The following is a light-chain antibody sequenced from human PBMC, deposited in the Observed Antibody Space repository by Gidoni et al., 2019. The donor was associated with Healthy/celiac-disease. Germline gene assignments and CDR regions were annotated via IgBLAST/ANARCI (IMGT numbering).Light chain of an antibody. V-gene: IGKV3-15*01. CDR1: QSVNSD. Sequence: ETVMTQFPATLSVSPGERATLSCRASQSVNSDLVWYQQKPGQSPRVLMYGASTRSIGIPARFSGIGSGTEFTLTINSLQSEDFAGYYCQHYRNWPPTFGGGTKVEIK. CDR2: GAS. J-gene: IGKJ4*01. CDR3: QHYRNWPPT.